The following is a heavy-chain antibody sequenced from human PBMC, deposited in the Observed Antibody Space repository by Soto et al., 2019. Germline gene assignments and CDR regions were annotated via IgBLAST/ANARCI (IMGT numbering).Heavy chain of an antibody. D-gene: IGHD2-15*01. CDR2: IYHSGST. CDR1: GGSISSGGYS. V-gene: IGHV4-30-2*01. CDR3: ARARGYFSGGSCLYPDY. Sequence: QLQLQESGSGLVKPSQTLSLTCAVSGGSISSGGYSWSWIRQPPGKGLEWIGYIYHSGSTYYNPSLKSRVTISVDRSKNQFSLKLSSVTAADTAVYYCARARGYFSGGSCLYPDYWGQGTLVTVSS. J-gene: IGHJ4*02.